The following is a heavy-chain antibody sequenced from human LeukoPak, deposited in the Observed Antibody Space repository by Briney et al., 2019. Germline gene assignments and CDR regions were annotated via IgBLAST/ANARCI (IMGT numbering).Heavy chain of an antibody. V-gene: IGHV3-23*01. CDR2: ISGCGGST. J-gene: IGHJ5*02. CDR3: ASPGGVPTPDP. Sequence: GGSLRLSCAASGFTFSSYAMSWVRQAPGKGLEWVSAISGCGGSTYYADSVKGRFAISRDNSKNTLHLQMNSLRAEDTAVYYCASPGGVPTPDPWGQGTLVTVSS. CDR1: GFTFSSYA. D-gene: IGHD3-16*01.